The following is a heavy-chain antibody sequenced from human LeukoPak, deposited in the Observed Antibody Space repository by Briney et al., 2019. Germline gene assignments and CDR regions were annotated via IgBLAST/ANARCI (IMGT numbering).Heavy chain of an antibody. J-gene: IGHJ5*02. CDR1: GFTFRDFG. Sequence: GGSLRLSCAASGFTFRDFGMHWVRQAPGKGLEWVAFIRNDGSKDYYPDSVKGRFTISRDNSRTTLYLQMHSLRIEDTAVYYCVKGGSSSLNWFDPWGQGILVTVSS. D-gene: IGHD6-13*01. CDR2: IRNDGSKD. V-gene: IGHV3-30*02. CDR3: VKGGSSSLNWFDP.